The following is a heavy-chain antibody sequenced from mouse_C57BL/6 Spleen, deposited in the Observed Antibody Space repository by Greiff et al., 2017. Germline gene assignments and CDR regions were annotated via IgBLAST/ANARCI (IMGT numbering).Heavy chain of an antibody. V-gene: IGHV1-80*01. Sequence: QVQLQQSGAELVKPGASVKISCKASGYAFSSYWLNWVKQRPGKGLEGIGQIYPGDGDTNYNGKFKGKATLTADKSSSTAYMQLSSLTSEDSAVYFCARTNWDEGGFAYWGQGTLVTGSA. J-gene: IGHJ3*01. D-gene: IGHD4-1*02. CDR3: ARTNWDEGGFAY. CDR2: IYPGDGDT. CDR1: GYAFSSYW.